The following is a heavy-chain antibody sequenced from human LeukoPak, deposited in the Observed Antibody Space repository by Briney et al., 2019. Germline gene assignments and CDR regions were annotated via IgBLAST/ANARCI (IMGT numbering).Heavy chain of an antibody. Sequence: ASETLSLTCCVSGGSISRSRYYWGWSRHPPGKGLEWIGSLNNTETTYYNPSLKSRVTISVDTSKNQLSLKLSSVTAADTAVYYCARHATLTSGGNFDYWGQGTLVTVSS. CDR2: LNNTETT. CDR3: ARHATLTSGGNFDY. V-gene: IGHV4-39*01. J-gene: IGHJ4*02. D-gene: IGHD1-14*01. CDR1: GGSISRSRYY.